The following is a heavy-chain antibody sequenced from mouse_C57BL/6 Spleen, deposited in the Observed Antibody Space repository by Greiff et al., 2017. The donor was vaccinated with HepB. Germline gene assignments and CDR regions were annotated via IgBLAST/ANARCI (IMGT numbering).Heavy chain of an antibody. CDR2: IDPSDSET. D-gene: IGHD2-3*01. Sequence: QVQLQQPGAELVRPGSSAKLSCKASGYTFTSYWMHWVKQRPIQGLEWIGNIDPSDSETHYNQKFKDKATLTVDKSSSTAYMQLSSLTSEDSAVYYCARDGYYLRGYFDYWGQGTTLTVSS. J-gene: IGHJ2*01. V-gene: IGHV1-52*01. CDR1: GYTFTSYW. CDR3: ARDGYYLRGYFDY.